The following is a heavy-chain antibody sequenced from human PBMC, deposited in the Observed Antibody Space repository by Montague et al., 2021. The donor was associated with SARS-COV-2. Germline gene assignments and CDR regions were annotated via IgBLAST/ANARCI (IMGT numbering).Heavy chain of an antibody. CDR1: GGSISSSSYY. CDR2: IYYSGST. Sequence: SETLSLTCSVSGGSISSSSYYWGWIRQPPGKGLEWIGSIYYSGSTYYNPSLKSRVAISVDTSKTQFSLKLSSVTAADTAVYYCARQMGQGSIFGVVIQYYFDYWGQGTLVTVSS. D-gene: IGHD3-3*01. J-gene: IGHJ4*02. CDR3: ARQMGQGSIFGVVIQYYFDY. V-gene: IGHV4-39*01.